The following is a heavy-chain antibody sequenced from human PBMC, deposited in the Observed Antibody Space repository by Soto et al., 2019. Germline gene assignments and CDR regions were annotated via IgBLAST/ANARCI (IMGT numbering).Heavy chain of an antibody. CDR1: GFTFSSYW. Sequence: GGSLRLSCAASGFTFSSYWMHWVRQAPGKGLIWVSRINGDGSSTNYADSVKGRFTISRDNAKNTLYLQMDSLRAEDTAVYYCARGGGIASRGFDYWGQGTLVTVSS. CDR2: INGDGSST. CDR3: ARGGGIASRGFDY. D-gene: IGHD6-6*01. V-gene: IGHV3-74*01. J-gene: IGHJ4*02.